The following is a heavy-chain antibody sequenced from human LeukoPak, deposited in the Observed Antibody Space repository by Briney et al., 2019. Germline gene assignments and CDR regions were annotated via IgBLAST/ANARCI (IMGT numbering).Heavy chain of an antibody. CDR2: IIPIFGTA. CDR1: GGTFSSYA. J-gene: IGHJ4*02. D-gene: IGHD2-15*01. V-gene: IGHV1-69*05. CDR3: ARDRLYCSGGSCYLDY. Sequence: PRASVKVSCKASGGTFSSYAISWVRQAPGQGLEWMGGIIPIFGTANYAQKFQGRVTITTDESTSTAYMELSSLRSEDTAVYYCARDRLYCSGGSCYLDYWGQGTLVTVSS.